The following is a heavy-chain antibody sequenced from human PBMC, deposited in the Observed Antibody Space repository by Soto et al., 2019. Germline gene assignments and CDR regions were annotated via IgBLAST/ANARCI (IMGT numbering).Heavy chain of an antibody. J-gene: IGHJ6*02. CDR1: GFTFSNHW. D-gene: IGHD2-21*02. CDR3: AKPTRNKGDHPYYYYYYGMDV. Sequence: PGGSLRLSCAASGFTFSNHWMYWIRQAPGKGLVWVSRIKGDGSSTSYADSVKGRFTISRDNAQNTLYLQMNSLRAEDTAVYYCAKPTRNKGDHPYYYYYYGMDVWGQGTTVTVSS. CDR2: IKGDGSST. V-gene: IGHV3-74*01.